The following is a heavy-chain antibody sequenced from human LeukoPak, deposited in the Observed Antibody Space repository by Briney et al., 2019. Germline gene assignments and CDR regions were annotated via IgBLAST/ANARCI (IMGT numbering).Heavy chain of an antibody. CDR1: GGSISSYY. CDR3: ARFRYYYDSSGYYYFDY. J-gene: IGHJ4*02. CDR2: IYYSGST. V-gene: IGHV4-59*01. D-gene: IGHD3-22*01. Sequence: SRTLSLTCTVSGGSISSYYWSWIRQPPGKGLEWIGYIYYSGSTNYNPSLKSRVTISVGTSKNQFSLKLSSVTAADTAVYYCARFRYYYDSSGYYYFDYWGQGTLVTVSS.